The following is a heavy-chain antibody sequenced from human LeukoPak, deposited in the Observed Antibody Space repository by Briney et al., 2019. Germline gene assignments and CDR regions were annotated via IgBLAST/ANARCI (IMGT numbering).Heavy chain of an antibody. CDR1: GYIFTDYY. J-gene: IGHJ6*03. CDR2: MNPNSGNT. CDR3: ARGFSSGIYYYYYYYMDV. V-gene: IGHV1-8*02. D-gene: IGHD6-19*01. Sequence: ASVKVSCKASGYIFTDYYMHWVRQATGQGLEWMGWMNPNSGNTGYAQKFQGRVTMTRNTSISTAYMELSSLRSEDTAVYYCARGFSSGIYYYYYYYMDVWGKGTTVTISS.